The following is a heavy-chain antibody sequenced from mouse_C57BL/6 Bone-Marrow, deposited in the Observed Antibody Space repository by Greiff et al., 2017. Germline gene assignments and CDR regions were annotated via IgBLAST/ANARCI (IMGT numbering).Heavy chain of an antibody. CDR2: INPGSGGT. J-gene: IGHJ2*01. D-gene: IGHD3-2*02. Sequence: QVQLKQSGAELVRPGTSVKVSCKASGYAFTNYLIEWVKQRPGQGLEWIGVINPGSGGTNYNEKFKGKATLTADKSSSTAYMQLSSLTSEDSAVFFCARTAQATHYFDNWGQGATLTVSS. CDR3: ARTAQATHYFDN. CDR1: GYAFTNYL. V-gene: IGHV1-54*01.